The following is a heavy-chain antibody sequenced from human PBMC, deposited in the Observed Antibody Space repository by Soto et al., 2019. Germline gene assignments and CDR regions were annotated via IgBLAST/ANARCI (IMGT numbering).Heavy chain of an antibody. D-gene: IGHD6-6*01. J-gene: IGHJ6*02. CDR3: ASSMYSTSAQLYYGMDV. CDR2: MYHSGIT. Sequence: SETLSLTCAVSGYSIRSGYFWGWIRQPPGKGLEWIGSMYHSGITYYNLSHKSRVTISVDTSKNQLSLKLSSATAADTAVYYCASSMYSTSAQLYYGMDVWGQGTTVTVSS. V-gene: IGHV4-38-2*01. CDR1: GYSIRSGYF.